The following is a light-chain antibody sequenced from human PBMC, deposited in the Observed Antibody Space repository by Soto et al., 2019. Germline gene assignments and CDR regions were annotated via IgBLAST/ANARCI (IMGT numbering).Light chain of an antibody. CDR1: SSNIGSNP. V-gene: IGLV1-44*01. CDR2: NNN. J-gene: IGLJ3*02. Sequence: QSVLTQPPSASGTPGQRVTISCSGSSSNIGSNPVNWYQQPPGTAPKLLIYNNNQRPSGVPDRFSGSKSGTSASLAISGLQSEDEADYYCAAWDDSLNGWVFGGGTKLTVL. CDR3: AAWDDSLNGWV.